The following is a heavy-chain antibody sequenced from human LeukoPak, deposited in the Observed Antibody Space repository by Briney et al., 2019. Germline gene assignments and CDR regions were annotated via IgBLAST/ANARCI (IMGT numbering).Heavy chain of an antibody. V-gene: IGHV3-11*01. D-gene: IGHD5-18*01. J-gene: IGHJ4*02. CDR2: ISSSGSTI. CDR1: GFTFSDYY. Sequence: GGSLRLSCAASGFTFSDYYMSWIRQAPGKGLEWVSYISSSGSTIYYADSVKGRFTISRDNSKNTLYLQMNSLRAEDTAVYYCAKERPPDTAMVDFDYWGQGTLVTVSS. CDR3: AKERPPDTAMVDFDY.